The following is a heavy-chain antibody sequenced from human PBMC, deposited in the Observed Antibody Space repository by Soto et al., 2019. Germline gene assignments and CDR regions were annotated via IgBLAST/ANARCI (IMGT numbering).Heavy chain of an antibody. CDR2: MNPNSGNT. D-gene: IGHD5-18*01. CDR3: ARAETRLRIRWFDP. V-gene: IGHV1-8*01. Sequence: ASVKVSCKASGYTFTSNDINWVLQVTGQGLEWMGWMNPNSGNTGYAQKFQGRVTMTWNTSMSTAYMELRSLRSDDTAVYFCARAETRLRIRWFDPWGQGTLVTVSS. J-gene: IGHJ5*02. CDR1: GYTFTSND.